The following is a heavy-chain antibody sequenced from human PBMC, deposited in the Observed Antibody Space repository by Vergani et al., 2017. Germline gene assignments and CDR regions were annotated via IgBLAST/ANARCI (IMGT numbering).Heavy chain of an antibody. CDR3: AKDIRYYDFWSGKGGSYMDV. D-gene: IGHD3-3*01. Sequence: VQLVESGGGVVQPGRSLRLSCAASGFTFSSYGMHWVRQAPGKGLEWVSGISWNSGSIGYADSVKGRFTISRDNAKNSLYLQMNSLRAEDTALYYCAKDIRYYDFWSGKGGSYMDVWGKGP. J-gene: IGHJ6*03. CDR2: ISWNSGSI. CDR1: GFTFSSYG. V-gene: IGHV3-9*01.